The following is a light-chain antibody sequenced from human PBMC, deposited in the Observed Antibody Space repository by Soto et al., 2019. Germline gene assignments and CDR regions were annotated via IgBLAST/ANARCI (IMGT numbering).Light chain of an antibody. Sequence: DIQMTQSATSVSASVGDRVTITCRASQGISGWLAWYQLKPGKAPKLLIYAASSLQSAVPSRFRSSGTGTDFTLPISSLQPEDFATYYCQQGNTFPWTFGQGTKVEIK. CDR1: QGISGW. CDR3: QQGNTFPWT. J-gene: IGKJ1*01. V-gene: IGKV1-12*01. CDR2: AAS.